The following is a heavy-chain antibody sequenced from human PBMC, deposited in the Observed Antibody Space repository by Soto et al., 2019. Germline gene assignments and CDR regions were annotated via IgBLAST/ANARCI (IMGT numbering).Heavy chain of an antibody. Sequence: PGGSLRLSXAASGFAVSSNYMTWVRQAPGKGLEWVSVIHSGGDTHYADSVRGRFTISRDNSKNTLYLQMNSLRAEDTAVYYCARSRTGTTYGGMDVWGQGTTVTSP. CDR3: ARSRTGTTYGGMDV. CDR2: IHSGGDT. CDR1: GFAVSSNY. D-gene: IGHD1-7*01. J-gene: IGHJ6*02. V-gene: IGHV3-66*01.